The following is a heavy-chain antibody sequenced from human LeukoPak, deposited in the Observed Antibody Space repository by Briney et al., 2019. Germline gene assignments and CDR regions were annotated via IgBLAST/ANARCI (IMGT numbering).Heavy chain of an antibody. CDR1: GFIFSTHW. CDR3: VGGGGWLPDF. CDR2: IKGDGTET. J-gene: IGHJ4*02. D-gene: IGHD6-19*01. Sequence: GGSLRLSCAASGFIFSTHWMNWVRQAPGKGPEWVAIIKGDGTETLYADSVKGRFTISRDNTKSSLYLQINSLRAEDTAVYYYVGGGGWLPDFWGQGVLVTVSS. V-gene: IGHV3-7*01.